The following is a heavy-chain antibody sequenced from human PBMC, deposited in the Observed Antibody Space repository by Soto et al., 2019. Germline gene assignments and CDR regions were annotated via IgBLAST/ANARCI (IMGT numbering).Heavy chain of an antibody. J-gene: IGHJ2*01. V-gene: IGHV3-9*01. D-gene: IGHD1-7*01. CDR3: VKDIGNSMDPAWYFDL. Sequence: GGSLRLSCAASGFSFDDSALHWVRQAPGKGLEWLSGISRDSNVVAYADSVKGRFTISRDNAKNSLSLQMTSLRAEDTAFYYCVKDIGNSMDPAWYFDLWGRGNLVTVSS. CDR1: GFSFDDSA. CDR2: ISRDSNVV.